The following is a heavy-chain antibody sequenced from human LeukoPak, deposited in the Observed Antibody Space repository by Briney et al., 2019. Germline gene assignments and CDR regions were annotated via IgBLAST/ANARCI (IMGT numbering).Heavy chain of an antibody. D-gene: IGHD6-13*01. CDR3: ARLDQLVQDYWYFDL. V-gene: IGHV4-34*01. Sequence: SETLSLTCAFYGGSFSDYYWSWIRQPPGKGLEWIGGITRRGNTNYNPSLKSRVSISVDKSNNQVSLRLRSVTAADTAVYYCARLDQLVQDYWYFDLWGRGTLVTVSA. CDR1: GGSFSDYY. CDR2: ITRRGNT. J-gene: IGHJ2*01.